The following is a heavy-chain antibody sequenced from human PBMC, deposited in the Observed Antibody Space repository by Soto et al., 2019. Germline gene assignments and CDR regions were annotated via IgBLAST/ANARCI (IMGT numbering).Heavy chain of an antibody. Sequence: QVQLVESGGGLVKPGGSLRLSCAASGFTFSDYYMSWIRQAPGKGLEWVSYISSSGSTIYYADSVKGRFTISRDNAKNSLYLQMNSLRAEDTAVYYCASEKLGGIAAAGSYYYGMDVWGQGTTVTVSS. CDR3: ASEKLGGIAAAGSYYYGMDV. CDR2: ISSSGSTI. J-gene: IGHJ6*02. V-gene: IGHV3-11*01. CDR1: GFTFSDYY. D-gene: IGHD6-13*01.